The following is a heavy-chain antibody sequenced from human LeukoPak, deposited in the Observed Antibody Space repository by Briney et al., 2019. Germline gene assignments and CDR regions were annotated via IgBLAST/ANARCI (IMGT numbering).Heavy chain of an antibody. V-gene: IGHV3-7*01. CDR1: GFTFRTDW. J-gene: IGHJ4*02. Sequence: PGGSLRLSCVASGFTFRTDWMSSVRQAPGKGPEWVASIKDDGSEIYYVDSVRGRFTISRDNAKNSLYLQMNSLRAEDTAVYYCAREWNWGQGSLVTVSS. CDR2: IKDDGSEI. CDR3: AREWN.